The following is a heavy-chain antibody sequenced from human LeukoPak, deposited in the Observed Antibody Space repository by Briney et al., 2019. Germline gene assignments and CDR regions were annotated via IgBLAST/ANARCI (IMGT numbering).Heavy chain of an antibody. D-gene: IGHD6-13*01. CDR2: IYHSGST. V-gene: IGHV4-4*02. J-gene: IGHJ5*02. Sequence: SETLSLTCAVSGGSISSSNWWSWVRQPPGKGLEWIGEIYHSGSTNYNPSLKSRVTISVDKSKNQFSLKLSSVTAADTAVYYCAREKVTGYSSKRNWFDPWGQGTLVTVSS. CDR1: GGSISSSNW. CDR3: AREKVTGYSSKRNWFDP.